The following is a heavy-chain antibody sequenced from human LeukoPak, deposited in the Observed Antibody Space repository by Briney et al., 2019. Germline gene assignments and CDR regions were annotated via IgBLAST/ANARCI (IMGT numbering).Heavy chain of an antibody. Sequence: ASVKVSCKASGYTFTSYDINWVRQATGQGLEWMGWMNPNSGNTGCAQKFQGRVTMTRNTSISTAYMELSSLRSEDTAVYYCARRLAAAKGDYWGQGTLVTVSS. D-gene: IGHD6-13*01. CDR3: ARRLAAAKGDY. CDR1: GYTFTSYD. CDR2: MNPNSGNT. V-gene: IGHV1-8*01. J-gene: IGHJ4*02.